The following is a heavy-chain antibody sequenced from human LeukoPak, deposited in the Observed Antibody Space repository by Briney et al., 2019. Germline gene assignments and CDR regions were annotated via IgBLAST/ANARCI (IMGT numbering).Heavy chain of an antibody. D-gene: IGHD5-24*01. CDR3: ARGLGMATIYFDY. V-gene: IGHV3-48*03. CDR2: ISSSGSTI. J-gene: IGHJ4*02. Sequence: QPGGSLRLSCVATGFTFSSYEMNWVRQAPGKGLEWISYISSSGSTIYYADSVKGRFTISRDNAKNSLYLQMNSLRAEDTAVYYCARGLGMATIYFDYWGQGTLVTVSS. CDR1: GFTFSSYE.